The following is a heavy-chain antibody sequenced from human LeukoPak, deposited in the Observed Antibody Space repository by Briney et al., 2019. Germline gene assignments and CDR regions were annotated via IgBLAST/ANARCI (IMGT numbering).Heavy chain of an antibody. CDR1: GYTLTELS. CDR2: FDPEDGET. D-gene: IGHD1-26*01. J-gene: IGHJ4*02. Sequence: ASVKVSCKVSGYTLTELSMHWVRQAPGKGLEWMGGFDPEDGETIYAQKLQGRVTMTTDTSTSTAYMELRSLRSDDTAVYYCARGEQWELLRSHYWGQGTLVTVSS. V-gene: IGHV1-24*01. CDR3: ARGEQWELLRSHY.